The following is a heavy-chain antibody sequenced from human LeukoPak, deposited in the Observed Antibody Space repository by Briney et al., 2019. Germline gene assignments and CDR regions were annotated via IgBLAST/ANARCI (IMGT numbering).Heavy chain of an antibody. CDR3: AKDPLSYGGHYLDS. D-gene: IGHD4-23*01. V-gene: IGHV3-23*01. Sequence: GGSLRLSCAASGFTFSSYAMTWVRQAPGKGLEWVSAICGSGGCTYYADSVKGRFTISRDNSKNTLYLQMNSLRAEDTAVYYCAKDPLSYGGHYLDSWGQGTLVTVSS. J-gene: IGHJ4*02. CDR2: ICGSGGCT. CDR1: GFTFSSYA.